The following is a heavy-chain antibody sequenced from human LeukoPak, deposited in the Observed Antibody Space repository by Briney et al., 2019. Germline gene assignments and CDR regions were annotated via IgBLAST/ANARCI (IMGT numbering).Heavy chain of an antibody. V-gene: IGHV4-61*02. D-gene: IGHD2-8*02. CDR2: IYTSGST. Sequence: SQTLSLTCTVSGGSISSGSYYWSWIRQPAGKGLEWIGRIYTSGSTNYNPSLKSRVTISVDTSKNQFSLKLGSVTAADTAVYYCARVTTGGDVDYWGQGTLVTVSS. CDR3: ARVTTGGDVDY. CDR1: GGSISSGSYY. J-gene: IGHJ4*02.